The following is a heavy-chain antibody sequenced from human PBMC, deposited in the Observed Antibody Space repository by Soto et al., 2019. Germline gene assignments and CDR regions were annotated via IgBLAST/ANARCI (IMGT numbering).Heavy chain of an antibody. J-gene: IGHJ6*02. CDR2: IYYSGST. D-gene: IGHD3-10*01. Sequence: QVQLQESGPGLVKPSQTLSLTCTVSGGSISSGGYYWSWIRQHPGKGLEWIGYIYYSGSTYYNPSLKSRVTISVDTSKNQFSLKLSSVTAADTAVYYCARVPYYYGSGSYYKPPDYYYGMDVWGQGTTVTVSS. CDR3: ARVPYYYGSGSYYKPPDYYYGMDV. V-gene: IGHV4-31*03. CDR1: GGSISSGGYY.